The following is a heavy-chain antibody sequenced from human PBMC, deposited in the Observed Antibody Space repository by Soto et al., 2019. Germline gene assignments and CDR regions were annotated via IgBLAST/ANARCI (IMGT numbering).Heavy chain of an antibody. CDR3: AIGGGQIYYKGLDV. J-gene: IGHJ6*02. Sequence: GGSLRLSCTASGLFFSDYYLSWIRQAPGKALECVAYISGTGDTKYYADSVTGRFTISRDNPKNSLYLQMNSLRPEDAAVYYCAIGGGQIYYKGLDVWGQGTTVTVSS. V-gene: IGHV3-11*01. CDR2: ISGTGDTK. D-gene: IGHD3-10*01. CDR1: GLFFSDYY.